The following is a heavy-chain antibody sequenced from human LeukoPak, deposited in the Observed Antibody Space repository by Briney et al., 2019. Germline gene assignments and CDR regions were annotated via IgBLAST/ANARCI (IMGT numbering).Heavy chain of an antibody. CDR2: ISHSGST. V-gene: IGHV4-4*02. D-gene: IGHD1-1*01. J-gene: IGHJ4*02. CDR1: GGSISSSNW. Sequence: SETLSLTCAVSGGSISSSNWWSWVRQPPGKGLEWIGEISHSGSTNYNPSLESRVTISVDKSKNQFSLKLTSVTAADAAVYFCARVTGTTPFDYWGQGTLVTVSS. CDR3: ARVTGTTPFDY.